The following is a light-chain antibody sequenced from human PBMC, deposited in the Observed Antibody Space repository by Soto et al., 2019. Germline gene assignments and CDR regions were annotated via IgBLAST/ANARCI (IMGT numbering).Light chain of an antibody. CDR3: QQYNSWPVT. Sequence: EIVMTQSPATLSVSPGERVVLSCRATQTVTNKLAWYQQKPGQAPRLLIYDASFRATGIPARFSGSGSGTEFTLTISSLQSEDFVLYYCQQYNSWPVTFGGGTKVEIK. V-gene: IGKV3-15*01. J-gene: IGKJ4*01. CDR2: DAS. CDR1: QTVTNK.